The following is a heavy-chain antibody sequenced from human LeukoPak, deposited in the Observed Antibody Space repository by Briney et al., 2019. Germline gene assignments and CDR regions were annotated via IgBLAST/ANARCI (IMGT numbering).Heavy chain of an antibody. J-gene: IGHJ3*02. CDR3: ARGYSESNGRYAFDI. V-gene: IGHV3-21*01. D-gene: IGHD3-22*01. CDR1: GFTFNSHT. Sequence: PGGSLRLSCAASGFTFNSHTMNWVRQAPGKGLEWVSSISGTSTYIYYADSVKGRYTISRDNAENSLYLQMNSLRAEDTAVYYCARGYSESNGRYAFDIWGQGTMVTVSS. CDR2: ISGTSTYI.